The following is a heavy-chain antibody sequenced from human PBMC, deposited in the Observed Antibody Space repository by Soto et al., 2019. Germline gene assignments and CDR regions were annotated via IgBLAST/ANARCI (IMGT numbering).Heavy chain of an antibody. CDR1: GGSFSAYY. Sequence: SETLSLTCAVYGGSFSAYYWSWVRQPPGKGLEWIGEIIHSESTKYNPSLKSRVTISVDASKNQFSLKLSSVTAADTAVYYCARQRPTDGRWEFANYYGMDVWGQGTPVTV. CDR2: IIHSEST. CDR3: ARQRPTDGRWEFANYYGMDV. J-gene: IGHJ6*02. D-gene: IGHD1-26*01. V-gene: IGHV4-34*12.